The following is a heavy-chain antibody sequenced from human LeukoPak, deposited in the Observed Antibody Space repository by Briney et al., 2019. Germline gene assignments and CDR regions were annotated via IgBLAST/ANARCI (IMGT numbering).Heavy chain of an antibody. V-gene: IGHV3-21*01. Sequence: GGSLRLSCAASGFTFSSYSMNWVRQAPGKGLEWVSSISSSGSYIYYADSVKGRFTISRDNAKNSLYLQMNSLRAEDTAVYYCAREGRNYYGSFDYWGQGTLVTVSS. CDR2: ISSSGSYI. CDR1: GFTFSSYS. D-gene: IGHD3-10*01. J-gene: IGHJ4*02. CDR3: AREGRNYYGSFDY.